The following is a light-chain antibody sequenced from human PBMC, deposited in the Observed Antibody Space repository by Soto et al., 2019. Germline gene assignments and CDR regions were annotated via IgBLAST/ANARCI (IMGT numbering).Light chain of an antibody. CDR1: QDIRKY. V-gene: IGKV1-33*01. Sequence: DIQMTQSPSSLSASVGDRVTITCQASQDIRKYLSWYQQKPGRAPMLLIYGASNLEIGVSSRFSGSGYGSDFTFTISSLQPEDVATYYCQHYDHLPPFTFGPGTKVAVK. CDR2: GAS. CDR3: QHYDHLPPFT. J-gene: IGKJ3*01.